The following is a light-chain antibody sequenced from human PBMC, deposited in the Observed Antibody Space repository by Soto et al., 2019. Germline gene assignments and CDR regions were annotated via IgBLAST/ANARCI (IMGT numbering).Light chain of an antibody. Sequence: IVFTQSPATLSLSPGERATLSCRASQSVSSYLAWYQQKPGQAPRLLIYDASNRATGIPARCSGSGSGTDVTLTISSLEPEDFAVYYCQQRSNWPPWTFGQGTKVDIK. CDR1: QSVSSY. V-gene: IGKV3-11*01. J-gene: IGKJ1*01. CDR2: DAS. CDR3: QQRSNWPPWT.